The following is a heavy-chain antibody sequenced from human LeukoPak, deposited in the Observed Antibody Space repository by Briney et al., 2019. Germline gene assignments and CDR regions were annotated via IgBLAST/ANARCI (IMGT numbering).Heavy chain of an antibody. J-gene: IGHJ3*02. D-gene: IGHD3-22*01. CDR2: INPNSGGT. V-gene: IGHV1-2*06. Sequence: ASVKVSCKASGYTFTVYYMHWVRQAPGQGLEWMGRINPNSGGTNYAQKFQGRVTMTRDTSISTAYMELSRLRSDDTAVYYCARGYYYDSSWYAFDIWGQGTMVTVSS. CDR3: ARGYYYDSSWYAFDI. CDR1: GYTFTVYY.